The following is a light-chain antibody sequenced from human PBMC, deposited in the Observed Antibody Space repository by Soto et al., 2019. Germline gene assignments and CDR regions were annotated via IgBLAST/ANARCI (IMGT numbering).Light chain of an antibody. Sequence: DIQMTQSPSSVSASVGDRVTITCRASQAISSWLAWYQQKPGKAPKLLIYAASTLQNGVPSRFSGSGSGTDFTLTISSLQPEDFATYYGQQANSFLSPITFGQGTRLEIK. CDR3: QQANSFLSPIT. CDR1: QAISSW. V-gene: IGKV1-12*01. J-gene: IGKJ5*01. CDR2: AAS.